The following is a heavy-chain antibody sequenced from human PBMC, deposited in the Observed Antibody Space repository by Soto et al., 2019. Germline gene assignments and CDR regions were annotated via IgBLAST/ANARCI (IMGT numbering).Heavy chain of an antibody. CDR2: ISGSSSIT. J-gene: IGHJ5*02. CDR1: GFTFSNYA. CDR3: AANWYENWFDP. Sequence: VQLLESGGGLVQPGGSLRLSCAASGFTFSNYAMSWVRQAPEKGLEWVSIISGSSSITYYADSVKGRFTISRDNSKNTLYLQMNSLRAEDTAVYYCAANWYENWFDPWGQGTLVTVSS. V-gene: IGHV3-23*01. D-gene: IGHD1-1*01.